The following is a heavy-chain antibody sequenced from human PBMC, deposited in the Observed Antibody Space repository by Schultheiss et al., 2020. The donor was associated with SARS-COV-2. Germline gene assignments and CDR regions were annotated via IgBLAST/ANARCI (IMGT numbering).Heavy chain of an antibody. J-gene: IGHJ5*02. CDR1: GGSISSGGYY. D-gene: IGHD6-6*01. CDR2: IYYSGST. CDR3: ARHGDSSSSPYNWFDP. Sequence: SETLSLTCTVSGGSISSGGYYWSWIRQHPGKGLEWIGYIYYSGSTYYNPSLKSRVTISVDTSKNQFSLKLSSVTATDTAVYYCARHGDSSSSPYNWFDPWGQGTLVTVSS. V-gene: IGHV4-39*01.